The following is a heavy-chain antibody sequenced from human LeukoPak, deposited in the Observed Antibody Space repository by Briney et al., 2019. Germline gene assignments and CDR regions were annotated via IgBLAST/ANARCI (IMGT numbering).Heavy chain of an antibody. V-gene: IGHV1-2*02. J-gene: IGHJ4*02. CDR3: VGLITQWPANFDY. Sequence: ASVKVSCKASGYIFTNFYLHWMRQSPGHGLGWSGWINPDNGATNSAKKYQRRVTMTRDTSITTVYKVLCNLRSDDTAVYSCVGLITQWPANFDYWGQGTLVTVSS. CDR2: INPDNGAT. CDR1: GYIFTNFY. D-gene: IGHD6-19*01.